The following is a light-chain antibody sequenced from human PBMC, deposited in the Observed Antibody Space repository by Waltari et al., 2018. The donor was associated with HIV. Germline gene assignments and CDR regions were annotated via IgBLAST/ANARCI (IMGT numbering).Light chain of an antibody. CDR3: CSYAGSSNWV. V-gene: IGLV2-23*01. CDR2: EGI. Sequence: QSALTQPASVSGSPGQSITISCTGSSSDVGSYNLVSWYQQHPGKAPKLMIYEGIKRPSGVSNRFSGSKSGNTASLTISGRHAEDEADYYCCSYAGSSNWVFGGGTKLTVL. J-gene: IGLJ3*02. CDR1: SSDVGSYNL.